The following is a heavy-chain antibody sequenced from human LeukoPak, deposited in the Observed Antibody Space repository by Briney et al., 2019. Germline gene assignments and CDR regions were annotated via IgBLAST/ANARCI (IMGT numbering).Heavy chain of an antibody. Sequence: GASVKVSCKVSGYTLTELSMHWVRQAPGKGLEWMGGFDPEDGETIYAQKFQGRVTMTEDTSTDTAYIELSSLRSEDTAVYYCATVPEIARYSSIWYYWGQGTLVTVSS. CDR2: FDPEDGET. V-gene: IGHV1-24*01. D-gene: IGHD6-13*01. CDR1: GYTLTELS. J-gene: IGHJ4*02. CDR3: ATVPEIARYSSIWYY.